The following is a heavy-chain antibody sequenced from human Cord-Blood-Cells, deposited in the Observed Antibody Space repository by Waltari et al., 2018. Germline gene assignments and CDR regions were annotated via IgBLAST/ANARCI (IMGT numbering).Heavy chain of an antibody. Sequence: QVQLVESGGGVVQPGRSLRLSCAASGFTFSSYAMHWVRQAPGKGLEWVAVISYDGSNKYYADSVKGRFTNSRDNSKNTLYLQMNSLRAEDTAVYYCARDFSGYDYYYYGMDVWGQGTTVTVSS. CDR2: ISYDGSNK. D-gene: IGHD5-12*01. CDR3: ARDFSGYDYYYYGMDV. J-gene: IGHJ6*02. CDR1: GFTFSSYA. V-gene: IGHV3-30-3*01.